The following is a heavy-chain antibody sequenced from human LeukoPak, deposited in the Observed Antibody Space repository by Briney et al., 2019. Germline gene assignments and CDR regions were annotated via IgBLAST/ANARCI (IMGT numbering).Heavy chain of an antibody. V-gene: IGHV3-53*01. J-gene: IGHJ4*02. CDR2: IYSGGST. CDR1: GFTVSSNY. D-gene: IGHD3-16*02. CDR3: AKDRQSYYDYVWGSYRYPLYFDY. Sequence: PGGSLRLSCAASGFTVSSNYMSWVRQAPGKGLEWVSVIYSGGSTYYADSVKGRFTISRDNSKNTLYLQMNSLRAEDTAVYYCAKDRQSYYDYVWGSYRYPLYFDYWGQGTLVTVSS.